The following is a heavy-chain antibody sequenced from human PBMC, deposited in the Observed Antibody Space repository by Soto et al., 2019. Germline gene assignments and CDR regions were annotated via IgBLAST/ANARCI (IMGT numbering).Heavy chain of an antibody. D-gene: IGHD3-3*01. CDR2: INDCNNNT. CDR3: ARDRGTVFGGVADLNYYYGLDV. J-gene: IGHJ6*02. CDR1: GYTFGSFG. Sequence: GASVKVSFKASGYTFGSFGISWVRQAPGQGLQWMGWINDCNNNTNYAQKVQGRLTMTTDTSTSTAYMELRSLRSDDTAVYYCARDRGTVFGGVADLNYYYGLDVWGQGTTVTVSS. V-gene: IGHV1-18*04.